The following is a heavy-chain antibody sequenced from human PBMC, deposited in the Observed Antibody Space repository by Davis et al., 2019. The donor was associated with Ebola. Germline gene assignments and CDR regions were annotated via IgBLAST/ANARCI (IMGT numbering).Heavy chain of an antibody. D-gene: IGHD2-15*01. J-gene: IGHJ4*02. CDR1: GGSISSSDW. V-gene: IGHV4-4*02. Sequence: PSETLSPTCAVSGGSISSSDWWCWVRLHPGKGLEWIGEIYHSGFTNYNTSLKSRVTTSVDKSKNQSSLKLSSMTAADTAVYYCVREGCPGGSSYCGDYWGQGTLVTVSS. CDR3: VREGCPGGSSYCGDY. CDR2: IYHSGFT.